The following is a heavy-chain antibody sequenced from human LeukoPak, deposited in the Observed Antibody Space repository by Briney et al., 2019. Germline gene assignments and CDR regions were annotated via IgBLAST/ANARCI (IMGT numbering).Heavy chain of an antibody. CDR2: IIPIFGTA. CDR1: GGTFSSYA. CDR3: ARDQKGYSSGWYGNWFDP. Sequence: SVKVSCKASGGTFSSYAISWVRQAPGQGLEWMGGIIPIFGTANYAQKFQGRVTITADESTSTAYMELSSLRSEDTAVYYCARDQKGYSSGWYGNWFDPWGQGTLVTVSS. J-gene: IGHJ5*02. V-gene: IGHV1-69*01. D-gene: IGHD6-19*01.